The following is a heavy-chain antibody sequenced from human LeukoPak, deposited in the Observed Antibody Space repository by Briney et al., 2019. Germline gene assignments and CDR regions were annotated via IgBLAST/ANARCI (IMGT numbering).Heavy chain of an antibody. Sequence: SQTLSLTCTVSGGSISSGDYYWSWIRQPPGKGLEWIGYIYYSGSTYYNPSLKSRVTISVDTSKNQFSLKLSSVTAADTAVYYCARTYYYDSSGYLLTNPYYFDYWGQGTLVTVSS. D-gene: IGHD3-22*01. J-gene: IGHJ4*02. CDR1: GGSISSGDYY. CDR2: IYYSGST. V-gene: IGHV4-30-4*01. CDR3: ARTYYYDSSGYLLTNPYYFDY.